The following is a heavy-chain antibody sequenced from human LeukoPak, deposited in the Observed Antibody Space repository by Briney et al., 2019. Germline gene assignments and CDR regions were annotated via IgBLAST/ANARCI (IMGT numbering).Heavy chain of an antibody. Sequence: GAXVKVSFKASGYPFTSYGISWVRQAPGQGLEWMGWIIAYNGNTNYAQKLQGRVTMTTDTSTSTAYMELRSLRSDDTAVYYCARKNVLLWFGESLYYMDVWGKGTTVTVSS. D-gene: IGHD3-10*01. CDR2: IIAYNGNT. CDR1: GYPFTSYG. V-gene: IGHV1-18*01. CDR3: ARKNVLLWFGESLYYMDV. J-gene: IGHJ6*03.